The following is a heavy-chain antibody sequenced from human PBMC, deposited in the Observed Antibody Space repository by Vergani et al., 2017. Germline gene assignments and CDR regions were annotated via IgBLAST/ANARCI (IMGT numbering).Heavy chain of an antibody. Sequence: QVQLVQSAAEVKKPGSSVKVSCKASGGTFSSYAISSVRQAPGQGLEWMGRLIPIFGTANYAQKFQGRVTITADESTSTAYMELSSLRSEDTAVYYCARDLLLGEYYYYYGMDVWGQGTTVTVSS. CDR3: ARDLLLGEYYYYYGMDV. D-gene: IGHD3-10*01. V-gene: IGHV1-69*13. J-gene: IGHJ6*02. CDR2: LIPIFGTA. CDR1: GGTFSSYA.